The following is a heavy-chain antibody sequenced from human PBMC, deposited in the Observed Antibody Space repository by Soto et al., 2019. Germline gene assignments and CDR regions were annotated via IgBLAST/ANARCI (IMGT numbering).Heavy chain of an antibody. Sequence: LRLSCIASGFTFSSYAMTWVRQAPGKGLEWVGEINHSGSTNYNPSLKSRVTISVDTSKNQFSLKLSSVTAADTAVYYCARGPRYLEWLLWGQGTTVTVSS. D-gene: IGHD3-3*01. J-gene: IGHJ6*02. CDR3: ARGPRYLEWLL. V-gene: IGHV4-34*01. CDR2: INHSGST. CDR1: GFTFSSYA.